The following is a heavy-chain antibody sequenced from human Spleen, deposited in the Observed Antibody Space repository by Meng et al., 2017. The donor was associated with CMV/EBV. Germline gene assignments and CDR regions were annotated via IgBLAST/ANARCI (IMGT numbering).Heavy chain of an antibody. Sequence: KVSCKGSEYSFTSYWIGWVRQMPGKGLEWMGIIYPGDSDTRYSPSFQGQVTISADKSISTAYLQWSSLKASDTAMYYCARRDIVVVPAAIPGDAFDIWGQGTMVTVSS. CDR2: IYPGDSDT. J-gene: IGHJ3*02. V-gene: IGHV5-51*01. CDR3: ARRDIVVVPAAIPGDAFDI. CDR1: EYSFTSYW. D-gene: IGHD2-2*02.